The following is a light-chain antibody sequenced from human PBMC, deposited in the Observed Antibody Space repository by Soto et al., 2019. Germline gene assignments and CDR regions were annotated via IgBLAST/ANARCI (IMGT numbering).Light chain of an antibody. Sequence: QSVLTQPPSVSGAPGQRVTISCTGSSSNIGAGYDVHWYQQLPGTAPKFLIYGNSNRPSGVPDRFSGSKSGTSASLAITGLQAEGEADYYCQSYDSSLSGSVFGGGTKVTVL. V-gene: IGLV1-40*01. CDR2: GNS. J-gene: IGLJ2*01. CDR1: SSNIGAGYD. CDR3: QSYDSSLSGSV.